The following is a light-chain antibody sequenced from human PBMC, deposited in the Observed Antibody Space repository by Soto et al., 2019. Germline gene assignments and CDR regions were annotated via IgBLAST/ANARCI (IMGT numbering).Light chain of an antibody. V-gene: IGLV4-69*01. CDR3: QTWGTGYVV. J-gene: IGLJ2*01. CDR2: LSSDGSH. Sequence: QLVLTQSPSASASLGASVKLTCTLSSGHSTYSIAWHQQPPEKGPRYLMSLSSDGSHTKGDGIPDRFSGSSSGAGRYLTISSLQSEDEADYYCQTWGTGYVVFGGGTKLTVL. CDR1: SGHSTYS.